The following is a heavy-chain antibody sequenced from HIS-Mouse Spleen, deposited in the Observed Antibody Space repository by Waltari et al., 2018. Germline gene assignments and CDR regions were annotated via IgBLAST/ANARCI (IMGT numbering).Heavy chain of an antibody. V-gene: IGHV4-31*03. CDR2: IYYSGSP. J-gene: IGHJ5*02. CDR3: ARSPYYDFWGGYSDNWFDP. CDR1: GGSISSGGYY. D-gene: IGHD3-3*01. Sequence: QVQLQESGPGLVKPSQTLSLTCTVSGGSISSGGYYWSWIRQHPGTGLEWIGYIYYSGSPCSNPSRKSRVTISVDTSKNQFSLKLSSVTAADTAVYCCARSPYYDFWGGYSDNWFDPWGQGTLVTVSS.